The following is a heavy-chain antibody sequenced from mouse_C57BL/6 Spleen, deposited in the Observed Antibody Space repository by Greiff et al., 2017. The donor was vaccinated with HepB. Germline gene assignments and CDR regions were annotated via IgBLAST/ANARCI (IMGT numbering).Heavy chain of an antibody. CDR2: INPNNGGT. CDR3: GRAGNLTDGYYGFDY. CDR1: GYTFTDYN. D-gene: IGHD2-3*01. J-gene: IGHJ3*01. V-gene: IGHV1-18*01. Sequence: VQLQQSGPELVKPGASVKIPCKASGYTFTDYNMDWVKQSPGKSLEWIGDINPNNGGTIYNQKFKGKATLTVDKSSSTAYMELRSLTSEDTAVYSGGRAGNLTDGYYGFDYWGQGTTVTVSA.